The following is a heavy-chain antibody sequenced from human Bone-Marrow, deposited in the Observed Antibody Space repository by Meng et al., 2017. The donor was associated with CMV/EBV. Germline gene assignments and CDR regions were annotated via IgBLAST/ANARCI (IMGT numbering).Heavy chain of an antibody. CDR2: TYYRSKWYN. CDR1: GDSVSSNSAA. D-gene: IGHD1-1*01. CDR3: ASESVGPTGTTSPLDY. V-gene: IGHV6-1*01. J-gene: IGHJ4*02. Sequence: SETLSLTCAISGDSVSSNSAAWNWIRQSPSRGLEWLGRTYYRSKWYNDYAVSVKSRITINPDTSKNQFSLQLNSVTPEDTAVYYCASESVGPTGTTSPLDYWGQRTLVAASS.